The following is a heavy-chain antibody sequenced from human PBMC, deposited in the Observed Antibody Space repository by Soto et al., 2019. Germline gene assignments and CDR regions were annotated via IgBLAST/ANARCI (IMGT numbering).Heavy chain of an antibody. CDR1: GFTFSSYA. Sequence: GGSLRLSCAASGFTFSSYAMSWVRQAPGKGLEWVSAMSGSGGSTYYADSVKGRFTISRDNSKNTLYLQMNSLRAEDTAVHYCAKGDRNMIRFGGVIVDYWGQGTLVTVSS. CDR3: AKGDRNMIRFGGVIVDY. D-gene: IGHD3-16*02. J-gene: IGHJ4*02. CDR2: MSGSGGST. V-gene: IGHV3-23*01.